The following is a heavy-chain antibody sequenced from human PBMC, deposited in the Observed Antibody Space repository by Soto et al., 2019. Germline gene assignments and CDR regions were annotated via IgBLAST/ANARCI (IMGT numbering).Heavy chain of an antibody. CDR1: GYTLTELS. Sequence: ASVKVSCKVSGYTLTELSMHWVRQAPGKGLEWMGGFDPEDGETIYAQKFQGQVTISADKSISTAYLQWSSLKASDTAMYYCARDLDYGGNSEASDVWGQGTMVTVSS. CDR2: FDPEDGET. CDR3: ARDLDYGGNSEASDV. D-gene: IGHD4-17*01. V-gene: IGHV1-24*01. J-gene: IGHJ3*01.